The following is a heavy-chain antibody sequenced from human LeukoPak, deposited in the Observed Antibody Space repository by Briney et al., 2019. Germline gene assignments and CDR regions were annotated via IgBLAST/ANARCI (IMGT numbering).Heavy chain of an antibody. CDR3: ATDGAGFDT. CDR2: INISGTNT. V-gene: IGHV3-11*01. CDR1: GFTFNDYY. J-gene: IGHJ5*02. Sequence: PGGSLRLSCAASGFTFNDYYMSWIRQAPGKGLEWLSYINISGTNTHCADSVKGRFTISRDNAKKSLYLEMNNLRAEDTAVYYCATDGAGFDTWGQGVLVTVSS.